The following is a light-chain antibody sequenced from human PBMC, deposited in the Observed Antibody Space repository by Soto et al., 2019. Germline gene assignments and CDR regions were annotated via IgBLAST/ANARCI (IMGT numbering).Light chain of an antibody. CDR3: QQYNSYLT. CDR2: KAS. CDR1: QSISSW. V-gene: IGKV1-5*03. J-gene: IGKJ1*01. Sequence: IQMTQSPSTLSSSLGDRVTITCRASQSISSWLAWYQQKPGKAPKLLIYKASSLESGVPSRFSGSGSGTEFTLTITSMKPDDFATYFCQQYNSYLTFGQGTKVDIK.